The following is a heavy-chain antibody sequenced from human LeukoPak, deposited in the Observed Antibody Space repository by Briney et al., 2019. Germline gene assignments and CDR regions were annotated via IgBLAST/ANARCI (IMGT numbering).Heavy chain of an antibody. J-gene: IGHJ4*02. D-gene: IGHD5-12*01. V-gene: IGHV1-18*01. CDR2: ISAYNGNT. Sequence: ASVKVSCKASGYKFTNYGISWVRQAPGQGLEWMGWISAYNGNTNYAQKLQGRVTMTTDTSTSTAYMELRSLRSDDTAVYYCARVGSYGGYAPFDYWGQGTLVTVSS. CDR3: ARVGSYGGYAPFDY. CDR1: GYKFTNYG.